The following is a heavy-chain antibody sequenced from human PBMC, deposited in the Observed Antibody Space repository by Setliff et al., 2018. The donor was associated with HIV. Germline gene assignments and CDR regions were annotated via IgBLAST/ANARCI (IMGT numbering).Heavy chain of an antibody. CDR3: ARVGSYCTQFDY. V-gene: IGHV1-8*02. D-gene: IGHD2-8*01. CDR1: GDTFTSYD. Sequence: ASVKVSCKTSGDTFTSYDTNWVRQAAGHGIEWMGWMTPYSGNTGYAQKFQGRVSMTRNTSISTAYMDLSSLRSEDTAVYYCARVGSYCTQFDYWGQGTLGTVPQ. J-gene: IGHJ4*01. CDR2: MTPYSGNT.